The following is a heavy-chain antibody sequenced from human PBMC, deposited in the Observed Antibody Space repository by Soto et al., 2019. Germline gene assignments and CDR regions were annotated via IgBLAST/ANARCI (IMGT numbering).Heavy chain of an antibody. D-gene: IGHD1-26*01. J-gene: IGHJ6*02. CDR2: ITGSGAST. V-gene: IGHV3-23*01. Sequence: DVQVLESGGGLVQPGGSLRLTCATSGFTFNSYSIYWVRQAPGTGLQWVSAITGSGASTYYAESVRGRFTISRDNSKNTVFLQINNLRAEDTARYYCAKDLQGEGFASYGMGVWGQGTTFSVSS. CDR3: AKDLQGEGFASYGMGV. CDR1: GFTFNSYS.